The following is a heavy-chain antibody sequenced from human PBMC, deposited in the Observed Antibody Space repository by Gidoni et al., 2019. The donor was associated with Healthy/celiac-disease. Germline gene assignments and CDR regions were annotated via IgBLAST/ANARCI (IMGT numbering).Heavy chain of an antibody. CDR2: IKSKTDGGTT. CDR3: TTTYDYGDFVDY. CDR1: GFTFSNAW. J-gene: IGHJ4*02. V-gene: IGHV3-15*01. Sequence: EVQLVESGGGLVKPGGSLRLSCAASGFTFSNAWMSWVRQAPGKGLELVGRIKSKTDGGTTDYAAPVKGRFTISRDDSKNTLYLQMNSLKTEDTAVYYCTTTYDYGDFVDYWGQGTLVTVSS. D-gene: IGHD4-17*01.